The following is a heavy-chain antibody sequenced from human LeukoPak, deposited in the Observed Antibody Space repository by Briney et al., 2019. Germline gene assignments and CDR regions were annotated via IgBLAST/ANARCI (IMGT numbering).Heavy chain of an antibody. CDR2: IKRKTDGGTT. V-gene: IGHV3-15*01. Sequence: PGGSLRPSCAASGFTFGNAWMSWVRQAPGKGLDWVGRIKRKTDGGTTDYAAPVKGRFTISRDDSTNTLYLQMHSLKTEDTAVYYCTTDYYDSSGYSSVYWGQGTLVTVSS. CDR1: GFTFGNAW. CDR3: TTDYYDSSGYSSVY. J-gene: IGHJ4*02. D-gene: IGHD3-22*01.